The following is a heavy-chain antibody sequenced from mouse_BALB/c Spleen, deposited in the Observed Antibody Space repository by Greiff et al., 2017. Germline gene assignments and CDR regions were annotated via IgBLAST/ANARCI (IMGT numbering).Heavy chain of an antibody. CDR3: TRWGITTVVADY. Sequence: EVQLQQSGTVLARPGASVKMSCKASGYSFTSYWMHWVKQRPGQGLEWIGAIYPGNSDTSYNQKFKGKAKLTAVTSASTAYMELSSLTNEDSAVYYCTRWGITTVVADYWGQGTTLTVSS. J-gene: IGHJ2*01. V-gene: IGHV1-5*01. CDR2: IYPGNSDT. D-gene: IGHD1-1*01. CDR1: GYSFTSYW.